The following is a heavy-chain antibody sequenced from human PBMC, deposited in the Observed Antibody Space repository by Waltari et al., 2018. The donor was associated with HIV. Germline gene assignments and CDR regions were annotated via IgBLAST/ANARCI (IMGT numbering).Heavy chain of an antibody. CDR3: ARPTPLGNYFDY. D-gene: IGHD2-15*01. CDR2: INHSGST. CDR1: GGSFRGYY. V-gene: IGHV4-34*01. J-gene: IGHJ4*02. Sequence: QVQLQQWGAGLLKPSETLSLTCAVYGGSFRGYYWRWLRQPPGKGLEWIGEINHSGSTNYNPSLKSRVTISVDTSKNQFSLKLSSVTAADTAVYYCARPTPLGNYFDYWGQGTLVTVSS.